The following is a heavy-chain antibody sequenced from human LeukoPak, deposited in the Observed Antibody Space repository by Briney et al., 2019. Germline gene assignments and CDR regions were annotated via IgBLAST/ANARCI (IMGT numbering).Heavy chain of an antibody. CDR2: MDDSGST. J-gene: IGHJ4*02. D-gene: IGHD6-19*01. Sequence: SETLSLTCTVSGGSISSYYWSWIRPPPGKGLEWIGYMDDSGSTNYNPSLTSRVTISEDTSKNQLSLKLGSVTAADTAVYYCARHSSGSGGAFQYWGQGTPVTVSS. V-gene: IGHV4-59*08. CDR3: ARHSSGSGGAFQY. CDR1: GGSISSYY.